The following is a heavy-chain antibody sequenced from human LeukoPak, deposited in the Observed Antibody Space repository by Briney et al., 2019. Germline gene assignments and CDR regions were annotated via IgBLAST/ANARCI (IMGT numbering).Heavy chain of an antibody. CDR2: IRYDGSNK. CDR1: GFTFSSYG. Sequence: GGSLRLSCAASGFTFSSYGMHWVRQAPGKGLEWVAFIRYDGSNKYYADSVKGRFTISRDNSKNTLYLQMNSLRAEDTAVYYCAKDQRHRSIFGVVIAQDYWGQGTLVTVSS. CDR3: AKDQRHRSIFGVVIAQDY. V-gene: IGHV3-30*02. D-gene: IGHD3-3*01. J-gene: IGHJ4*02.